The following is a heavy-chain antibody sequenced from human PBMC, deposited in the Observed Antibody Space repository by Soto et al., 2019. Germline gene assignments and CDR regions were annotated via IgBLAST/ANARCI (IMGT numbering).Heavy chain of an antibody. Sequence: SETLSLTCTVSGGSISSGDYYWSWIRQPPGKGLEWIGYIYYSGSTYYNPSLKSRVTISVDTSKNQFSLKLSSVTAADPAVYYCARHPYCRSTSCYTKNNWFDPWGQRTLVTVSS. CDR3: ARHPYCRSTSCYTKNNWFDP. CDR2: IYYSGST. J-gene: IGHJ5*02. D-gene: IGHD2-2*02. V-gene: IGHV4-30-4*01. CDR1: GGSISSGDYY.